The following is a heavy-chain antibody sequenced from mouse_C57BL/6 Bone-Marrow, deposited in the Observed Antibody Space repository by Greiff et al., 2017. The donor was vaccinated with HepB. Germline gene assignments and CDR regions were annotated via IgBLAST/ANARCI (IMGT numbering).Heavy chain of an antibody. CDR2: INPYNGGT. Sequence: VQLQQSGPVLVKPGASVKMSCKASGYTFTDYYMNWVKQSHGKCLEWIGVINPYNGGTSYNQKFKGKATLTVDKSSSTAYMELNSLTSEDSAVYYCASYYYGSSYQAMDYWGQGTSVTVSS. D-gene: IGHD1-1*01. V-gene: IGHV1-19*01. CDR1: GYTFTDYY. CDR3: ASYYYGSSYQAMDY. J-gene: IGHJ4*01.